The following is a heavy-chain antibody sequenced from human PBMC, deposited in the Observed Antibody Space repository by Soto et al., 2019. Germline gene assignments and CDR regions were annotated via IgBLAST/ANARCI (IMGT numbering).Heavy chain of an antibody. CDR2: ISWNSGSI. CDR1: GFTFDDYA. J-gene: IGHJ3*02. CDR3: AKDRALYGDYDYDAFDI. D-gene: IGHD4-17*01. Sequence: GGSLRLSCAASGFTFDDYAMHWVRQAPGKGLEWVSGISWNSGSIGYADSVKGRFTISRDNAKNSLYLQMNSLRAEDTALYYCAKDRALYGDYDYDAFDIWGQGTMVTVSS. V-gene: IGHV3-9*01.